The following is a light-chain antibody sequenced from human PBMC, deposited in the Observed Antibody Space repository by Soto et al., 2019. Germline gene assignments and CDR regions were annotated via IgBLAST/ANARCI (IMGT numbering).Light chain of an antibody. CDR1: SSNIGAGYD. Sequence: QSVLTQPPSVSGAPGQRVTISCTGSSSNIGAGYDVHWYQQLPGTAPKLLIYGNSNRPSGVPDRFSGSKSGTSASLAITGLQAEDEADYYCSSYVSSLSGVVFGGGTKVTVL. CDR3: SSYVSSLSGVV. CDR2: GNS. J-gene: IGLJ2*01. V-gene: IGLV1-40*01.